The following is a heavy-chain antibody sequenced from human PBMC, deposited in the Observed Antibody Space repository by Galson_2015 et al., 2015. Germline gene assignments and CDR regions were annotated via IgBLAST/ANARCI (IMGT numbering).Heavy chain of an antibody. CDR2: IKQDGNEK. D-gene: IGHD3-10*01. Sequence: SLRLSCAASGFGFSSYWMTWVRQAPGKGLEWVANIKQDGNEKYYADSVKGRFTIFRDNAENLLYLQMNNLRVEDTAVYYCARRGPSPDWGQGTLVTVSS. CDR3: ARRGPSPD. CDR1: GFGFSSYW. J-gene: IGHJ4*02. V-gene: IGHV3-7*01.